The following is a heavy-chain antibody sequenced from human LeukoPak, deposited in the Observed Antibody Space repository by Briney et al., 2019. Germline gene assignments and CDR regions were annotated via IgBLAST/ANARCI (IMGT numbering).Heavy chain of an antibody. V-gene: IGHV4-4*02. CDR2: TYHSGST. Sequence: SGTLSLTCAVSGGSISSSNWWSWVRQPPGKGLEWIGETYHSGSTNYNPSLKSRVTISVDKSKNQFSLKLSSVTAADTAVYYCARAQIDNYDYVWGSYRPNHFDYWGQGTLVTVSS. CDR1: GGSISSSNW. J-gene: IGHJ4*02. D-gene: IGHD3-16*02. CDR3: ARAQIDNYDYVWGSYRPNHFDY.